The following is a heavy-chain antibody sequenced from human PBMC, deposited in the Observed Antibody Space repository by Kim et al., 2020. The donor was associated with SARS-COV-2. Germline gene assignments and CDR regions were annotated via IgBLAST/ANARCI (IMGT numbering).Heavy chain of an antibody. CDR3: AKGVDSSWYLVGAGFDY. V-gene: IGHV3-30*18. D-gene: IGHD6-13*01. CDR1: GFIFSSYG. Sequence: GSLRLSCAASGFIFSSYGMHWVRQAPGKGLEWVAVISYDGSNKYYADSVKGRFTISRDNSKNTLYLQMNSLRAEDTAVYYCAKGVDSSWYLVGAGFDYWGQGTLVTVSS. J-gene: IGHJ4*02. CDR2: ISYDGSNK.